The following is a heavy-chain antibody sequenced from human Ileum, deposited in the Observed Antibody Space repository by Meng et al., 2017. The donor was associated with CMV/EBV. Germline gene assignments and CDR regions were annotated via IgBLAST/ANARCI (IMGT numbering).Heavy chain of an antibody. CDR3: VRQVVAASFDY. V-gene: IGHV4-30-4*08. CDR1: GGSITSGNYY. CDR2: IYYSGSP. Sequence: QVQLPASGPGLVKPSQPLSLTCTVSGGSITSGNYYWSWIRQPPGRGLEWIGYIYYSGSPYYKPSLKSRVTISLDTSKNQFSLNLRSVTATDSAVYYCVRQVVAASFDYWGQGALVTVSS. J-gene: IGHJ4*02. D-gene: IGHD2-15*01.